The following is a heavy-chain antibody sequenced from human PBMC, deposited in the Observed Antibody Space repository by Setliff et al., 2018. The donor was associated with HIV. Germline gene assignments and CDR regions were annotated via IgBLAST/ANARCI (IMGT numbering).Heavy chain of an antibody. V-gene: IGHV3-21*04. Sequence: GGSLSLSCAASGFTVSSNYMSWVRQAPGKGLEWVSSITSGSTYVNYADSVKGRFTISRDNSKNTLYLQMNSLRAEDTAVYYCARVSPWFDPWGQGTLVPSPQ. J-gene: IGHJ5*02. CDR1: GFTVSSNY. CDR2: ITSGSTYV. CDR3: ARVSPWFDP.